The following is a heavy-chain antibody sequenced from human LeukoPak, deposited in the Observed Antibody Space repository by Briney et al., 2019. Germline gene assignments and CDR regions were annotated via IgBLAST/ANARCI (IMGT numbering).Heavy chain of an antibody. J-gene: IGHJ4*02. CDR3: AKDHSADGWPTFEY. Sequence: GGSLRLSCAVSGFGVHTFAMSCVRQAPGKGLEWLASITKYDGRLYYADSVRGRFTISRDTSQNELYLQMNSLRVDDSAIYYCAKDHSADGWPTFEYWGRGTLVTVSS. D-gene: IGHD5-24*01. V-gene: IGHV3-23*01. CDR2: ITKYDGRL. CDR1: GFGVHTFA.